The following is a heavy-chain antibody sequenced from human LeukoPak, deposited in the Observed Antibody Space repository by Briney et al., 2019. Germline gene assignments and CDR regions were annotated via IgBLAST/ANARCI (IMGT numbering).Heavy chain of an antibody. D-gene: IGHD6-19*01. V-gene: IGHV4-59*01. Sequence: SETLSLTCIVSGGSISGFYWSWIRQPPEKGLEWIGYIYYSGSTNYNPSLKSRVTISVDTSKNQFSLKLSSVTAADTAVYYCARTGLELAVAGHYYYAMDVWGQGTTVTVSS. CDR1: GGSISGFY. CDR3: ARTGLELAVAGHYYYAMDV. CDR2: IYYSGST. J-gene: IGHJ6*02.